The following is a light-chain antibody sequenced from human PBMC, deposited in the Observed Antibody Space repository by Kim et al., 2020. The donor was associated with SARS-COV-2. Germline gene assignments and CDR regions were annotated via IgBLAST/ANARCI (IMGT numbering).Light chain of an antibody. J-gene: IGLJ1*01. CDR2: EVT. V-gene: IGLV2-23*02. CDR3: CSYAGSSTFV. CDR1: SSDVGTYDL. Sequence: GQSITISCTGTSSDVGTYDLVSWYQLHPGKAPKFMIYEVTKRPSGVSHRFSGSKSGNTASLTISGLQAEDEADHYCCSYAGSSTFVFGIGTKVTVL.